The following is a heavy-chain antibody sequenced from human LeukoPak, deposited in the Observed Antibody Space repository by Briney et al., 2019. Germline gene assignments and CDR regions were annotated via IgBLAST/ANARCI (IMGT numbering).Heavy chain of an antibody. D-gene: IGHD3-10*01. CDR1: GFTFTNYA. V-gene: IGHV3-33*08. J-gene: IGHJ3*02. Sequence: GGSLRLSCSASGFTFTNYAMHWVRQAQGKGLEWLAVIWYDASNKYYEYSVKGRFTISRDNSKNSLYLQMNSLRAEGTAVYHGARDRLYHYDSVSPLTYDGFDIWGQGTMVTVSS. CDR2: IWYDASNK. CDR3: ARDRLYHYDSVSPLTYDGFDI.